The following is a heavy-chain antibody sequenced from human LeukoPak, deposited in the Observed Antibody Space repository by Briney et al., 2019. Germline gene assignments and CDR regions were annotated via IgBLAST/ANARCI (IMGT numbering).Heavy chain of an antibody. J-gene: IGHJ6*02. Sequence: SETLSLTCTVSGGSITNTNYYWSWVRQPPGKGLEWIGYIYYSGSTYYNPSLKSRVTISVGTSKNQFSLKLSSVTAADTAVYYCARGPMDSSSWPYYYYGLDVWGQGTMVTVSS. D-gene: IGHD6-13*01. V-gene: IGHV4-30-4*01. CDR3: ARGPMDSSSWPYYYYGLDV. CDR2: IYYSGST. CDR1: GGSITNTNYY.